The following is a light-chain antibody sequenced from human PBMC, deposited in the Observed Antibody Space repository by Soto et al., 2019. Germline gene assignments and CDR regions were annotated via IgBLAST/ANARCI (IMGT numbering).Light chain of an antibody. J-gene: IGKJ1*01. CDR3: QQYNNWPPRT. CDR2: GAS. Sequence: EIVMTQSPATLSVSPGERATLSCRGSQSVSSNLAWYQQQPGQAPRLLIYGASTRATGIPARFSGSGSGTEFTLTISSLQSEDFAVYYCQQYNNWPPRTVGQGTKVDIK. CDR1: QSVSSN. V-gene: IGKV3-15*01.